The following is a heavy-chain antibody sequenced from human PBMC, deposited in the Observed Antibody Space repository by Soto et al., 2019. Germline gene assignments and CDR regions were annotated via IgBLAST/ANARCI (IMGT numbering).Heavy chain of an antibody. CDR3: AREGYPSLDY. V-gene: IGHV4-59*01. D-gene: IGHD5-12*01. Sequence: QVQLQESGPGLVKPSETLSLTCTVSGGSISSYNWSWIRQPPGKGLEWIGYMYYSGSTNYNPALKSRVTISVDTSKNQFSLKLSSVTAADTAVYYCAREGYPSLDYWGQGTLVSVSS. CDR1: GGSISSYN. CDR2: MYYSGST. J-gene: IGHJ4*02.